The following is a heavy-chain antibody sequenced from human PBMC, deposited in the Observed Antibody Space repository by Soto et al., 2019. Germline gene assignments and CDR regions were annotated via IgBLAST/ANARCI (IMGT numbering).Heavy chain of an antibody. CDR1: GFTFSSYG. D-gene: IGHD3-3*01. CDR2: IWYDGSNK. Sequence: GGSLRLSCAASGFTFSSYGMHWVRQAPGKGLEWVAVIWYDGSNKYYADSVKGRFTISRDNSKNTLYLQMNSLRAEDTAVYYCASSRVPYDPPNKYYYYGMDVWGQGTTVTVSS. V-gene: IGHV3-33*01. J-gene: IGHJ6*02. CDR3: ASSRVPYDPPNKYYYYGMDV.